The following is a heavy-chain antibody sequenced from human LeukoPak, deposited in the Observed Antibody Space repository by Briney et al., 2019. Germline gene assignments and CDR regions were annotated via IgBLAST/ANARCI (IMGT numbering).Heavy chain of an antibody. J-gene: IGHJ2*01. CDR1: GGSISSGSYY. CDR2: IYTSGST. CDR3: ARDSGQYWYFDL. D-gene: IGHD1-14*01. Sequence: SQTLSLTCTVSGGSISSGSYYWSWIRQPPGKGLEWIGRIYTSGSTNYNPSLKSRVTISVDTSKNQFSLKLSSVTAADTAVYYCARDSGQYWYFDLWGRGTLVTVSS. V-gene: IGHV4-61*02.